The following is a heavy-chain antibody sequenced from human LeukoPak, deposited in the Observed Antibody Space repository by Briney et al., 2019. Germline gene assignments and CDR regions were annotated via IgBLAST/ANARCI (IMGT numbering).Heavy chain of an antibody. V-gene: IGHV1-69*04. J-gene: IGHJ1*01. Sequence: SVKVSCKASGGTFSSYAISWVRQAPGQGLEWMGRIIPILGIANYAQKFQGRVTITADKSTSTAYMELSSLRSEDTAVYYCARGHLGEYYYDSSGYQHWGQGTLVTVSS. CDR2: IIPILGIA. CDR3: ARGHLGEYYYDSSGYQH. D-gene: IGHD3-22*01. CDR1: GGTFSSYA.